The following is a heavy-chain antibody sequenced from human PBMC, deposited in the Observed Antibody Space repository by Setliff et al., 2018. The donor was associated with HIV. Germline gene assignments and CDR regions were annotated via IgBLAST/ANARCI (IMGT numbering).Heavy chain of an antibody. CDR2: IWFDGDIK. CDR3: ARDRENFWSAFGY. D-gene: IGHD3-3*01. Sequence: GGSLRLSCTVSGFTFNTYDMHWVRQAPGRGLEWVAVIWFDGDIKYYADSVKGRFTISRDNGEVSLYLHMNSLRAEDTAVYYCARDRENFWSAFGYWGRGTLVTVSS. CDR1: GFTFNTYD. V-gene: IGHV3-33*08. J-gene: IGHJ4*02.